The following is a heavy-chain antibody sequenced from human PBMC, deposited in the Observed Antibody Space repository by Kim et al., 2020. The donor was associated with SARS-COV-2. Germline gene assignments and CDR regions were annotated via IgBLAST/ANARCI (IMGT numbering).Heavy chain of an antibody. V-gene: IGHV3-53*01. Sequence: GGSLRLSCAASGFTVSSNYMSWVRQAPGKGLEWVSVIYSGGSTYYADSVKGRFTISRDNSKNTLYLQMNSLRAEDTAVYYCARDWGGYDNWFDPWGQGTLVTVSS. CDR3: ARDWGGYDNWFDP. CDR2: IYSGGST. J-gene: IGHJ5*02. CDR1: GFTVSSNY. D-gene: IGHD3-16*01.